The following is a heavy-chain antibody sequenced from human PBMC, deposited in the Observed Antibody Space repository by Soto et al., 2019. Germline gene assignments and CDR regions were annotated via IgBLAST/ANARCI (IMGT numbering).Heavy chain of an antibody. V-gene: IGHV4-34*01. CDR2: INHSGST. Sequence: SETLSLTCAVYGGSFSGYYWSWIRQPPGKGLEWIGEINHSGSTNYNPSLKSRVTISVDTSKNQFSLKLSSVTAADTAVYYCARGVMVRGVIINNWFDPWGQGTLVTVSS. J-gene: IGHJ5*02. CDR1: GGSFSGYY. CDR3: ARGVMVRGVIINNWFDP. D-gene: IGHD3-10*01.